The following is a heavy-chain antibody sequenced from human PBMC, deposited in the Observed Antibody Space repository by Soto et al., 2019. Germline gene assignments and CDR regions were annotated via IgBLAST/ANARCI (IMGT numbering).Heavy chain of an antibody. CDR2: IYSGGST. V-gene: IGHV3-53*04. CDR3: ARDLGLAADI. J-gene: IGHJ3*02. D-gene: IGHD1-26*01. CDR1: GFTVSSNY. Sequence: GGSLRLSCAASGFTVSSNYMSWVRQAPGKGLEGVSVIYSGGSTYYADSVKGRFNISRHNSKNTLYLQMNSLRAEDTAVYYCARDLGLAADIWGQGTMVTVSS.